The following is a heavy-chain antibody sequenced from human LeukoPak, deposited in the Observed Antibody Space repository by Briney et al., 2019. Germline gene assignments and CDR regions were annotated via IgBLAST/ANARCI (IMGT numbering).Heavy chain of an antibody. V-gene: IGHV4-39*01. J-gene: IGHJ6*02. CDR1: GGSISSSSYY. CDR3: ARNNWFYGMDV. CDR2: IYYSGST. D-gene: IGHD1-1*01. Sequence: SETLSLTCTVSGGSISSSSYYWGWIRQPPGKGLEWIGSIYYSGSTYYNPSLKSRVTISVDTSKNQFSLKLSSVTAADTAVYYCARNNWFYGMDVWAKGPRSPSP.